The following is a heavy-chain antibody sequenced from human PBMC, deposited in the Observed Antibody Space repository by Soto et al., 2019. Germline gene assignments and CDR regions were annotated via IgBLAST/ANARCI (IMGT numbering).Heavy chain of an antibody. CDR2: ISYEGNNK. CDR3: ASDKSAFGVASHFDY. CDR1: GFTFSSYA. V-gene: IGHV3-30-3*01. D-gene: IGHD3-3*01. Sequence: QVQLVESGGGVVQPGRSLRLSCAASGFTFSSYAMHWVRQAPGKGLEWVAVISYEGNNKYYADSVKGRFTISRDNSESTLYLQMNSLRAEDTAVYYCASDKSAFGVASHFDYWGQGTLVTVSS. J-gene: IGHJ4*02.